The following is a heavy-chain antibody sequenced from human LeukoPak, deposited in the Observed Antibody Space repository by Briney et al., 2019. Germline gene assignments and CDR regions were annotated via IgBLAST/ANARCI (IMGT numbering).Heavy chain of an antibody. CDR1: GGTFSSYG. Sequence: SVKVSCKASGGTFSSYGISWVRQAPGQGLEWMGGIIPIFGTANYAQKFQGRVTITTDESTSTAYMELSSLRSEDTAVYYCARAGVWLAYYFYYWGQGTLVTVSS. CDR2: IIPIFGTA. J-gene: IGHJ4*02. D-gene: IGHD3-3*01. CDR3: ARAGVWLAYYFYY. V-gene: IGHV1-69*05.